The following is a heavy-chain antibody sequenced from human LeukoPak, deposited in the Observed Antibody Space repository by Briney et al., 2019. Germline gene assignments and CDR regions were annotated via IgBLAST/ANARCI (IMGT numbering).Heavy chain of an antibody. CDR1: GFTFSSYA. D-gene: IGHD5-24*01. J-gene: IGHJ3*02. Sequence: QPGGSLRLSCAAPGFTFSSYAMSWVRQAPGKGLEWVSAISGSGGSTYYADSVKGRFTISRDNSKNTLYLQMNSLRAEDTAVYYCAKERGRWLQFGFESDAFDIWGQGTMVTVSS. CDR3: AKERGRWLQFGFESDAFDI. V-gene: IGHV3-23*01. CDR2: ISGSGGST.